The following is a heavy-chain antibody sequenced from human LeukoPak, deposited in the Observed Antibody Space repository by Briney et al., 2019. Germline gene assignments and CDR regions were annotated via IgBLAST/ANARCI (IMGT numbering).Heavy chain of an antibody. CDR3: ARAGSIRFDY. Sequence: ASVKVSCKASGYTFTTYAMNWVRQAPGQGLEWMGWISVYNGNTNYAQKVQGRVTTTTDTSTSTAYMELRSLRSDDTAVYYCARAGSIRFDYWGQGTLVTVSS. D-gene: IGHD1-26*01. J-gene: IGHJ4*02. CDR2: ISVYNGNT. CDR1: GYTFTTYA. V-gene: IGHV1-18*01.